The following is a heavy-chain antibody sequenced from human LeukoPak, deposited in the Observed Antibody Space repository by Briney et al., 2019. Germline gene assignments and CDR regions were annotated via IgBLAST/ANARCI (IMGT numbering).Heavy chain of an antibody. CDR2: INPSGGST. J-gene: IGHJ6*02. D-gene: IGHD2-21*02. Sequence: ASVTDSCKASGYTFTSYYMHWVRQAPGQGLEWMGIINPSGGSTSYAQKFQGRVTMTRDTSTSTVYMELSSLRSEDTAVYYCASTYCGGDCYYRDYYYYYGMDVWGQGTTVTVSS. CDR1: GYTFTSYY. V-gene: IGHV1-46*01. CDR3: ASTYCGGDCYYRDYYYYYGMDV.